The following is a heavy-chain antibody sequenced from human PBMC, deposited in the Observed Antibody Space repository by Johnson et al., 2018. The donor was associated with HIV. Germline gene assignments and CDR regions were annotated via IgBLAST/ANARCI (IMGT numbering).Heavy chain of an antibody. V-gene: IGHV3-7*05. J-gene: IGHJ3*02. D-gene: IGHD6-19*01. CDR1: VFTFSNYW. CDR2: IKEDGNDE. Sequence: VQLVESGGGLVQPGGSLRLSCIASVFTFSNYWMSWVRQAPGKGLEWVANIKEDGNDEYYVDSLRGRFTIYRDNAKNSMYLQMDNLRIEDTAVYYCARDGVYSSPHDAFDIWGQGTMVTVSS. CDR3: ARDGVYSSPHDAFDI.